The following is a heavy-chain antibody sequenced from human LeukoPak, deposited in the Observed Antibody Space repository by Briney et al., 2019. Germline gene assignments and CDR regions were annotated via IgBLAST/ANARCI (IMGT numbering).Heavy chain of an antibody. J-gene: IGHJ4*02. Sequence: PAASVKVSCKASGGTFSSYAISWVRQAPGQGLEWMGGIIPIFGTANYAQKFQGRVTITADESTSTAYMELSSLRSEDTAVYYCAKAPMRFGELLNIDYWGQGTLVTVSS. CDR1: GGTFSSYA. CDR2: IIPIFGTA. D-gene: IGHD3-10*01. CDR3: AKAPMRFGELLNIDY. V-gene: IGHV1-69*13.